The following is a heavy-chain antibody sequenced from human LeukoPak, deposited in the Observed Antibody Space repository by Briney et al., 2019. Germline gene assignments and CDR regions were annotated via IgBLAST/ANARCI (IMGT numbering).Heavy chain of an antibody. CDR3: ARGTSNYYDFWSGYAPYYYYYMDV. V-gene: IGHV4-34*01. Sequence: PSETLSLTCTVSGGSISSYYWSWIRLPPGKGLEWIGEINHSGSTNYNPSLKSRVTISADTSKNQFSLKLTSLTAADTAVYYCARGTSNYYDFWSGYAPYYYYYMDVWGTGTTVTVSS. D-gene: IGHD3-3*01. CDR1: GGSISSYY. J-gene: IGHJ6*03. CDR2: INHSGST.